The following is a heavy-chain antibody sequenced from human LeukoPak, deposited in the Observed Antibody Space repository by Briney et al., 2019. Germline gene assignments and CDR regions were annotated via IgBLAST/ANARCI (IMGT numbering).Heavy chain of an antibody. CDR1: GFTFSSYA. CDR2: ISSNGGST. Sequence: GGSLRLSCAASGFTFSSYAMHWVRQAPGKGLVYVSAISSNGGSTYYANSVKGRFTISRDNSKNTLHLQMGSLRAEDMAVYYCARAKVAGVLGGLFDYWGQGTLVTVSS. D-gene: IGHD2-15*01. V-gene: IGHV3-64*01. J-gene: IGHJ4*02. CDR3: ARAKVAGVLGGLFDY.